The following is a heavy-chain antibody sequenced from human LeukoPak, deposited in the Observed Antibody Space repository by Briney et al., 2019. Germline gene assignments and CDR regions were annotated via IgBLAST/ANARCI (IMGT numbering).Heavy chain of an antibody. CDR2: INHSGST. J-gene: IGHJ4*02. D-gene: IGHD3-10*01. CDR3: ARGAMVRGALDY. Sequence: SETLSLTCAVYGGSSSGYYWSWIRQLPGKGLEWIGEINHSGSTNYNPSLKSRVTISVDTSKNQFSLKLSSVTAADTAVYYCARGAMVRGALDYWGQGTLVAVSS. CDR1: GGSSSGYY. V-gene: IGHV4-34*01.